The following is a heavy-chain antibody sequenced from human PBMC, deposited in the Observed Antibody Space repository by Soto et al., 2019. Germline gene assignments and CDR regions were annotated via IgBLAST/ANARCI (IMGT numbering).Heavy chain of an antibody. CDR3: ARASTVINPHWYFVL. Sequence: GGSLRLSCAASGFTFSSYWMHWVRQAPGKGLVWVSRINSDGSTTSYADSVKGRFTISRDNAKNTLYLQMNSLTAEDTAVYYCARASTVINPHWYFVLWGRGTLVTVSS. V-gene: IGHV3-74*01. J-gene: IGHJ2*01. D-gene: IGHD4-17*01. CDR1: GFTFSSYW. CDR2: INSDGSTT.